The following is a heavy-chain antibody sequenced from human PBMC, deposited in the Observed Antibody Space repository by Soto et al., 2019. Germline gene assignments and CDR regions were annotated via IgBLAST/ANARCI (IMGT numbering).Heavy chain of an antibody. CDR1: GGSFSGYY. CDR3: ARGRFGSLNWFDP. V-gene: IGHV4-34*01. J-gene: IGHJ5*02. Sequence: SETLSLTCAVYGGSFSGYYWSWIRQPPGKGLEWIGEINHSGSTNYNPSLKSRVTISVDTSKNQFSLKLSSVTAADTAVYYCARGRFGSLNWFDPWGQGTLVTVSA. CDR2: INHSGST. D-gene: IGHD3-16*01.